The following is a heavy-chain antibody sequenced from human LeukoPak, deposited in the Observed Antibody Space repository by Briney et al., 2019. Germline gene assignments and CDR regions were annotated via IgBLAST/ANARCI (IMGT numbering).Heavy chain of an antibody. CDR1: GYSIGSGYY. CDR3: ARRQQLETIFDY. J-gene: IGHJ4*02. D-gene: IGHD6-6*01. CDR2: IYHSGST. V-gene: IGHV4-38-2*01. Sequence: SKTLSLTCAVSGYSIGSGYYWGWIRQPPGKGLEWIGSIYHSGSTYYNPSLKSRVTISVDTSKNQFSLKLSSVTAADTAVYYCARRQQLETIFDYWGQGTLVTVSS.